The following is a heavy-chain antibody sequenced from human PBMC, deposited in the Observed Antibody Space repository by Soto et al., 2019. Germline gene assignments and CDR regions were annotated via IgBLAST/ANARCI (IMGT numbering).Heavy chain of an antibody. D-gene: IGHD6-19*01. Sequence: GALEGSCAGPEGTLSTYGIPWVRQAPCKGLDRVAVISFDGSYKYYADSVKGRFTVSRDNSKNTLYLQMSSLRAEDTAVYYCAKDWAPSSAASSFDYWGQGTLVTVSS. V-gene: IGHV3-30*18. CDR2: ISFDGSYK. CDR1: EGTLSTYG. CDR3: AKDWAPSSAASSFDY. J-gene: IGHJ4*02.